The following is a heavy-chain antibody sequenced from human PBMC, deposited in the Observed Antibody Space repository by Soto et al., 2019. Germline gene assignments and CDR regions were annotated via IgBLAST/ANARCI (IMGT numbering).Heavy chain of an antibody. CDR1: GGSITSSSYY. CDR3: ARPRTTVLTQAYFYH. D-gene: IGHD4-17*01. CDR2: IYSSGRS. V-gene: IGHV4-39*01. J-gene: IGHJ4*02. Sequence: PSETLSLTCTVSGGSITSSSYYWGWIRQPPGKGLEWIGGIYSSGRSYYNPSLKSRVTMSVDTSKNQFSLTLNSVTAADAAVYYCARPRTTVLTQAYFYHWGQGTLVTVSS.